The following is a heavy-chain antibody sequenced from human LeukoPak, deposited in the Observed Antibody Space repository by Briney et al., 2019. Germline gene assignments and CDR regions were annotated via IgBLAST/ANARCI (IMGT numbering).Heavy chain of an antibody. D-gene: IGHD2-2*01. CDR3: ARGLEYCSSTSCYGG. V-gene: IGHV1-8*01. J-gene: IGHJ4*02. CDR1: GHTFTSYD. CDR2: KNPNSGNT. Sequence: GASVKVSCKASGHTFTSYDINWVRQATGLGLEWMGWKNPNSGNTGYAQKFQGRVTMTRNTSISTAYMELSSLRSEDTAVYYCARGLEYCSSTSCYGGWGQGTLVTVSS.